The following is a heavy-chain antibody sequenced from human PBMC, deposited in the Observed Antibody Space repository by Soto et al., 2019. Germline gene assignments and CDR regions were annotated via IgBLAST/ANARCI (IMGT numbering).Heavy chain of an antibody. D-gene: IGHD3-3*01. Sequence: ASVKVSCKVSGYTLTELSMHWVRQVPGKGLEWMGGFDPEDGETIYAQKFQGRVTMTEDTSTDTAYMELSSLRSEDTAVYYCATALSDFWSGYYLGPNWFDPWGQGXLVTVYS. J-gene: IGHJ5*02. CDR1: GYTLTELS. CDR2: FDPEDGET. CDR3: ATALSDFWSGYYLGPNWFDP. V-gene: IGHV1-24*01.